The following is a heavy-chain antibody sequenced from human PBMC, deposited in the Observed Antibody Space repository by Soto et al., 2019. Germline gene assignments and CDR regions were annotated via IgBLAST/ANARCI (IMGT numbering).Heavy chain of an antibody. D-gene: IGHD6-19*01. CDR3: ARDRYSSGRDFDY. V-gene: IGHV1-2*04. CDR2: INPNSGGT. J-gene: IGHJ4*02. Sequence: QVQLVQSGAEVKKPGASVKVSCKASGYTFTGYYLHWVRQAPGQGLEWLGWINPNSGGTIYAQKFLGWVTMTRDTSISTAYLELSRLRSDDTAVYYCARDRYSSGRDFDYCGQGTLVTVSS. CDR1: GYTFTGYY.